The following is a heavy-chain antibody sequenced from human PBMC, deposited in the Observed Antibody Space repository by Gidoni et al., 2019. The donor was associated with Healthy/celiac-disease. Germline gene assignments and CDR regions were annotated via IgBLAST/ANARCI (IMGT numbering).Heavy chain of an antibody. CDR1: GGPISSSSYY. D-gene: IGHD3-10*01. V-gene: IGHV4-39*01. CDR3: ARQQVGHGSGSYSWFDP. J-gene: IGHJ5*02. Sequence: QLQLQESGPGLVKPSETLSLTCTVSGGPISSSSYYWGLIRQPPGKGLEWIGSIYYSGSTYYNPSLKSRVTISVDTSKNQFSLKLSSVTAADTAVYYCARQQVGHGSGSYSWFDPWGQGTLVTVSS. CDR2: IYYSGST.